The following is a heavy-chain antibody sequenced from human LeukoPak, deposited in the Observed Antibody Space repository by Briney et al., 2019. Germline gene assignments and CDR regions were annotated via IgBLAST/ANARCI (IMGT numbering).Heavy chain of an antibody. D-gene: IGHD1-26*01. Sequence: GGSLRLSCVASGFTFNNYGMHWVRQAPGKGLEWVAVISYDGSNKYYADSVKGRFTISRDNAKNSLYLQMNSLRAEDTAVYYCAREEYSGSYYFDYWGQGTLVTVSS. CDR2: ISYDGSNK. V-gene: IGHV3-30*03. J-gene: IGHJ4*02. CDR3: AREEYSGSYYFDY. CDR1: GFTFNNYG.